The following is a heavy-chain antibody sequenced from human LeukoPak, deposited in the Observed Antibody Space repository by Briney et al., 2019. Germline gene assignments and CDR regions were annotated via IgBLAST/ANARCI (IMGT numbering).Heavy chain of an antibody. CDR3: ARAGIAVALGY. J-gene: IGHJ4*02. Sequence: ASVKVSCKASGYTFTSYYMHWVRQAPGQGLEWMGIINPSGGSTSYAQKFQGRVTMTRDMSTSTVYMELSSLRSEDTAVYYCARAGIAVALGYWGQGTLVTVSS. CDR2: INPSGGST. CDR1: GYTFTSYY. V-gene: IGHV1-46*01. D-gene: IGHD6-19*01.